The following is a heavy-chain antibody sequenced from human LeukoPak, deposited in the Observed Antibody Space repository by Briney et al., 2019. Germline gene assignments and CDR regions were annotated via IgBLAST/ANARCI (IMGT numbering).Heavy chain of an antibody. CDR3: ARFYGSGSFRGRSYYGMDV. V-gene: IGHV4-34*01. CDR1: GGSFSGYY. J-gene: IGHJ6*02. Sequence: SETLSLTRAVYGGSFSGYYWSWIRQPPGKGLEWIGEINHSGSTNYNPSLKSRVTISVDTSKNQFSLKLSSVTAADTAVYYCARFYGSGSFRGRSYYGMDVWGQGTTVTVSS. D-gene: IGHD3-10*01. CDR2: INHSGST.